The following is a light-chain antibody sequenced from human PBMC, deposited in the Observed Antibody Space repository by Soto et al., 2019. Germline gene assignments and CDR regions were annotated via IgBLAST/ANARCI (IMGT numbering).Light chain of an antibody. J-gene: IGKJ5*01. Sequence: DIQMTQSPSTLSASVGDRVTITCRASQSISSWLAWYQQKPGKAPKLLIYAASTLQSGVPSRFSGSGSGTEFTLTIGSLQPEDFATYYCQQLNRYPITFGQGTRLEIK. CDR2: AAS. V-gene: IGKV1-9*01. CDR3: QQLNRYPIT. CDR1: QSISSW.